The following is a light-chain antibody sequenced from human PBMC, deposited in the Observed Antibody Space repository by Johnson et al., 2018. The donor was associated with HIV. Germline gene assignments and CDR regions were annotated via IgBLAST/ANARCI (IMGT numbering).Light chain of an antibody. V-gene: IGLV1-51*02. CDR1: SSNIGTNY. CDR2: ENN. CDR3: GTWDSRLSAEV. Sequence: QSVLTQPPSASAAPGQKVTNSCSGSSSNIGTNYVSWYQQLPGTAPKLLIYENNKRPSGIPDRFSGSKSGTSATLGITGLQTGDEADYYCGTWDSRLSAEVFGTGTNVTVL. J-gene: IGLJ1*01.